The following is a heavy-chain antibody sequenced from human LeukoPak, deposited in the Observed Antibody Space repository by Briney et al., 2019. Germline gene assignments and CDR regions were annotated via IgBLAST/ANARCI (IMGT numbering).Heavy chain of an antibody. D-gene: IGHD3-22*01. CDR2: IYYSGST. CDR1: GGSVSSGDYC. Sequence: SETLSLTCTVSGGSVSSGDYCWSWIRQPPGKGLEWIGCIYYSGSTNYNPSLKSRVTVSVDTSKNQFSLRLSSVTAADTAVYYRARVRRNDYYDSSGYYYRWFDPWGQGTLVTVSS. J-gene: IGHJ5*02. CDR3: ARVRRNDYYDSSGYYYRWFDP. V-gene: IGHV4-61*08.